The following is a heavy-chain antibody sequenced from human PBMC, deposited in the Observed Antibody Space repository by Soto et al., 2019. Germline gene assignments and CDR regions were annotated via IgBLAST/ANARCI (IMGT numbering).Heavy chain of an antibody. CDR2: INAGNGNT. D-gene: IGHD3-3*01. CDR1: GYTFTSYA. CDR3: ARAPNYDFWSGYYTGARDYYYYYMDV. V-gene: IGHV1-3*01. Sequence: ASVKVSCKASGYTFTSYAMHWVRQAPGQRLEWMGWINAGNGNTKYSQKFQGRVTITRDTSASTAYMELSSLRSEDTAVYYCARAPNYDFWSGYYTGARDYYYYYMDVWGKGTTVTVSS. J-gene: IGHJ6*03.